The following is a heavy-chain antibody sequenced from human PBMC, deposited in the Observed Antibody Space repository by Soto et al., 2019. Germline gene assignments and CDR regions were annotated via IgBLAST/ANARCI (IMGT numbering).Heavy chain of an antibody. D-gene: IGHD3-22*01. Sequence: ASVKVSCKASGYIFADFGTSWVRQAPGQGLEWMGWVSNYDGRTYYAQKFQGRVTMTTDTSTGTVYMEMRGLRSDDTAMYYCVRDYFEGGGSWYDCFDPWGQGTLVTVSS. CDR3: VRDYFEGGGSWYDCFDP. CDR2: VSNYDGRT. CDR1: GYIFADFG. J-gene: IGHJ5*02. V-gene: IGHV1-18*01.